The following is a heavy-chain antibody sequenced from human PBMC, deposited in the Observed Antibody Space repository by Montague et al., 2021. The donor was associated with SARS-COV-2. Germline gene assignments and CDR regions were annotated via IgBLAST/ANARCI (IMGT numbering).Heavy chain of an antibody. CDR1: GFTFSSYA. J-gene: IGHJ4*02. Sequence: LRLSCAASGFTFSSYAMHWVRQAPGKGLEWVAVISYDGSNKYYADSVKGRFTISRDNSKNTLYLQMNSLRAEDTAVYYCARDPPYFDSGGFLDYWGQGTLVTVSS. CDR3: ARDPPYFDSGGFLDY. CDR2: ISYDGSNK. V-gene: IGHV3-30-3*01. D-gene: IGHD3-9*01.